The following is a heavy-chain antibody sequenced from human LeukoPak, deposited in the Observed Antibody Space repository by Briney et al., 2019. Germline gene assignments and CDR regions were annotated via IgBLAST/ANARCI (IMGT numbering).Heavy chain of an antibody. J-gene: IGHJ3*02. CDR2: INPNSGGT. CDR3: ARDASSTSCCDGFDI. D-gene: IGHD2-2*01. Sequence: ASVKVSCKASGYTFTDYYMHWVRQAPGQGVEWMGWINPNSGGTNCALKFQGRVTMTRETSISTANMELSRLLSDDTAVYYCARDASSTSCCDGFDIWGQGTMVTVSS. V-gene: IGHV1-2*02. CDR1: GYTFTDYY.